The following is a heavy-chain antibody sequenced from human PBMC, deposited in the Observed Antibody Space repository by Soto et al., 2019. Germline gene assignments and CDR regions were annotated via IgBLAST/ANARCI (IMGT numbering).Heavy chain of an antibody. Sequence: QVQLQESGPGLVKPSGTLSLTCDVSGGSVSRDNWWSWVRQPPGKGLEWIGEIHHSGSTNYSPSLKSRVTISIDKSKNQFSLKLTSVTAADTAVYYCVENGAYDLDSWGQGTLVTVSS. CDR1: GGSVSRDNW. CDR2: IHHSGST. J-gene: IGHJ4*02. CDR3: VENGAYDLDS. D-gene: IGHD4-17*01. V-gene: IGHV4-4*02.